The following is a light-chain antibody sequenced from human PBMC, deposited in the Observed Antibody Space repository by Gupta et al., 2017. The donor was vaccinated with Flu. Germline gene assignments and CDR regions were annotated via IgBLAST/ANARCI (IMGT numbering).Light chain of an antibody. CDR1: SLPRQF. J-gene: IGLJ3*02. CDR3: LSQDSSGGWV. V-gene: IGLV3-25*02. CDR2: KDT. Sequence: SSELTQLPSVSVSPGQTARITCSGDSLPRQFACWYQQKAGQAPVLVIYKDTERPSGIPERFSGSIAGTTVTLTISGVQAEDEADYYCLSQDSSGGWVFGGGTKLTL.